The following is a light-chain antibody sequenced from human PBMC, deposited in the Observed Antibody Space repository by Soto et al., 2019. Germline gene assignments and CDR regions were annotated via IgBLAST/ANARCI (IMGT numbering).Light chain of an antibody. J-gene: IGKJ2*02. CDR3: QQYYSPPCT. V-gene: IGKV4-1*01. CDR2: WAS. Sequence: DIVMTQSPDSLAVSLGERATINCKSSQSVLYSSNNKNYLAWYQQKPGQPPKLLIYWASTRESGVPDRFSGSGSGTDFTLTISSLQAEDVAVYYCQQYYSPPCTFGQGTTLDIK. CDR1: QSVLYSSNNKNY.